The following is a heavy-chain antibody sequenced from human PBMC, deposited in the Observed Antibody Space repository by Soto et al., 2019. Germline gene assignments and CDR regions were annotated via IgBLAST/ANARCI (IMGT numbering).Heavy chain of an antibody. Sequence: EVQLVESGGGLIQPGGSLRLSCAVSGFTVSNNYMSWVRQAPGKGLEGVSVIYSGGYTAYGDSVKGRFTISRDNSKNTPNLQLKCLTAEDPAVYYCAADPGGGGYWGQGTLVTVSS. CDR2: IYSGGYT. D-gene: IGHD3-10*01. CDR1: GFTVSNNY. V-gene: IGHV3-53*01. J-gene: IGHJ4*02. CDR3: AADPGGGGY.